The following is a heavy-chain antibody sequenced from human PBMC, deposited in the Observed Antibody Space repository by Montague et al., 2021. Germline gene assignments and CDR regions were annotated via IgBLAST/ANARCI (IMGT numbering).Heavy chain of an antibody. CDR1: RSLINSDYY. V-gene: IGHV4-38-2*02. CDR2: DSNGGRT. Sequence: SETLSLTCTVSRSLINSDYYWGWSRQPPGKGLEWRGSDSNGGRTYNNPSIKIRVTISVDTSNNHFSLKRSSVTASDTAMYYCARERDRYYYMDIWGKGTTITVSS. CDR3: ARERDRYYYMDI. J-gene: IGHJ6*03.